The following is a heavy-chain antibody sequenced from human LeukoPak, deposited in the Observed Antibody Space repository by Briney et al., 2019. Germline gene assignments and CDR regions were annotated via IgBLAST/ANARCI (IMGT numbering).Heavy chain of an antibody. D-gene: IGHD6-19*01. CDR2: INPSGGST. CDR3: ARPYSSGWYFDY. CDR1: GYTFTSYH. Sequence: ASVKVSCKASGYTFTSYHMHWVRQAPGQGLEWMGIINPSGGSTNYAQKFQGRVTMTRDTSTSTVYMELSSLRSEDTAVYYCARPYSSGWYFDYWGQGTLVTVSS. J-gene: IGHJ4*02. V-gene: IGHV1-46*01.